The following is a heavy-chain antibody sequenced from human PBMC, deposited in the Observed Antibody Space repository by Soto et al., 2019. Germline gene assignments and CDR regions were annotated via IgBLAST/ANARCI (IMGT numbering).Heavy chain of an antibody. CDR2: ISAYNGNI. V-gene: IGHV1-18*01. D-gene: IGHD6-13*01. J-gene: IGHJ4*02. Sequence: ASVKVSCKASAYTFTNYVISWVRQAPGQGLEWMGWISAYNGNINYAQKFRGRVTMTTDTSTSSAYLEVRSLRSDDTAVYYCARNGSRWNVSVLDARGKGTVGTFPS. CDR3: ARNGSRWNVSVLDA. CDR1: AYTFTNYV.